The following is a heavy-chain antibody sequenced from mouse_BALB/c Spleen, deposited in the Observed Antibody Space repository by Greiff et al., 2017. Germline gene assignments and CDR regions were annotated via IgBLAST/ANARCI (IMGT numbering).Heavy chain of an antibody. CDR2: ISYSGST. CDR1: GYSITSDYA. J-gene: IGHJ2*01. Sequence: EVKLMESGPGLVKPSQSLSLTCTVTGYSITSDYAWNWIRQFPGNKLEWMGYISYSGSTSYNPSLKSRISITRDTSKNQFFLQLNSVTTEDTATYYCARSSDYLYYFDYWGQGTTLTVSS. CDR3: ARSSDYLYYFDY. V-gene: IGHV3-2*02. D-gene: IGHD1-1*01.